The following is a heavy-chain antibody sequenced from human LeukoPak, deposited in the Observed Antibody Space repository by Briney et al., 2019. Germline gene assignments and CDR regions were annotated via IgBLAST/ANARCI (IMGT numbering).Heavy chain of an antibody. Sequence: GGSLRLSCAASGFTFSSYAMHWVRQAPGKGLEWVAVISYDGSNKYYADSVKGRFTISRDNSKNTLYLQMNSLRAEDTAVYYCARDSSYSSGWYGDYYYYYGMDVWGQGTTVTVSS. J-gene: IGHJ6*02. V-gene: IGHV3-30-3*01. CDR2: ISYDGSNK. CDR1: GFTFSSYA. CDR3: ARDSSYSSGWYGDYYYYYGMDV. D-gene: IGHD6-19*01.